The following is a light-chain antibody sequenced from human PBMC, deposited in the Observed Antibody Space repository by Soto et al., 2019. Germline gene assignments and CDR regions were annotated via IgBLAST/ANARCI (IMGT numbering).Light chain of an antibody. V-gene: IGLV1-40*01. CDR2: GNS. CDR1: SSDIGAGYD. J-gene: IGLJ1*01. CDR3: QSYDSSLSGYV. Sequence: QSVPTQPPSVSGAPGQRVTISCSESSSDIGAGYDVHWYQQLPGTAPKLLIYGNSNRPSGVPDRFSGSKSGTSASLAITGLQAEDEADYYCQSYDSSLSGYVFGTGTKLTVL.